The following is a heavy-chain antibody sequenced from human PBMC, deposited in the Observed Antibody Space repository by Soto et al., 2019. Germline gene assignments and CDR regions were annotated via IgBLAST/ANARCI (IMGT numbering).Heavy chain of an antibody. CDR2: IYWDDEK. V-gene: IGHV2-5*02. CDR1: GLSLNPGGVA. D-gene: IGHD3-22*01. J-gene: IGHJ5*02. CDR3: EPIRSSGWFDP. Sequence: QITLRESGPTLVKPTQTLTLTCTFSGLSLNPGGVAVGWISQPPGRALECLAIIYWDDEKRYSSSLKTILPITKDTAINQVVLTMTNMYPVDTAPYYCEPIRSSGWFDPWGQVTLVTVSS.